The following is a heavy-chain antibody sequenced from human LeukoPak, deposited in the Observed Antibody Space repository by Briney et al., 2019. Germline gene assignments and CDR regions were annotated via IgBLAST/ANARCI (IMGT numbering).Heavy chain of an antibody. CDR3: SRGLRYGGSYGTHYFDY. D-gene: IGHD5-18*01. CDR2: FNHSGST. J-gene: IGHJ4*02. V-gene: IGHV4-34*01. Sequence: NPSETLSLTCAVYGGSFSCYYWSWLRQPPGKGLVWIMEFNHSGSTNYNTSLKSRVTISVDTSKDQFSLKLSSVTAADTAVYYCSRGLRYGGSYGTHYFDYWGQGTLVTVSS. CDR1: GGSFSCYY.